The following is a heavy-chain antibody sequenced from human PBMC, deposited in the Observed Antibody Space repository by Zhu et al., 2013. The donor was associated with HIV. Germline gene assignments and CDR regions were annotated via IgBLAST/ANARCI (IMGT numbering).Heavy chain of an antibody. CDR2: MNPNSGNT. V-gene: IGHV1-8*03. Sequence: QVQLVQSGAEVKKPGASVKVSCKASGYTFSGYYIHWVRQATGQGLEWMGWMNPNSGNTGYAQKFQGRVTITRNTSISTAYMELSSLRSEDTAVYYCARGPSYPFXWFGXHAYYYYYMDVWGKGTTGHRSP. J-gene: IGHJ6*03. CDR1: GYTFSGYY. D-gene: IGHD3-10*01. CDR3: ARGPSYPFXWFGXHAYYYYYMDV.